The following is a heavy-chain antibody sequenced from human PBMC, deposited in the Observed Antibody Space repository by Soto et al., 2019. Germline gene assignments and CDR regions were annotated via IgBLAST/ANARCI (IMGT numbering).Heavy chain of an antibody. CDR1: GFTFSSYS. Sequence: PGGSLRLSCAASGFTFSSYSMNWVRQAPGKGLEWVSYISSSSSTIYYADSVKGRFTISRDNAKNSLYLQMNSLRDEDTAVYYCANQNMVRGVKYYYYGMDVWGQGTTVTVSS. J-gene: IGHJ6*02. D-gene: IGHD3-10*01. V-gene: IGHV3-48*02. CDR2: ISSSSSTI. CDR3: ANQNMVRGVKYYYYGMDV.